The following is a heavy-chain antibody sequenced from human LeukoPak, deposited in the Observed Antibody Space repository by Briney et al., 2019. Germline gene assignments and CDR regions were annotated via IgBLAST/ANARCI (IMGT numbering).Heavy chain of an antibody. Sequence: PGGSLRLSCAASGFTFSSYEMNWVRQAPGKGLEWVSYISSSGSTIYYADSAKGRFTISRDNAQYSLFLQMNSLRAEDTAVYYCARNSFGDYVDYWGQGTLVTVSS. D-gene: IGHD1-7*01. CDR2: ISSSGSTI. V-gene: IGHV3-48*03. J-gene: IGHJ4*02. CDR1: GFTFSSYE. CDR3: ARNSFGDYVDY.